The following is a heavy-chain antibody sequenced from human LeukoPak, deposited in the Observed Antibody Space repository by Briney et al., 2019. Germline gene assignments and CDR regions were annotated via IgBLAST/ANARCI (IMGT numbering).Heavy chain of an antibody. V-gene: IGHV3-30*02. Sequence: PGGSLRLSCAASGFTFSSYGMHWVRQAPGKGLEWVTFIGYDGSNKYYTDSVKGRFTISRDNSKNTLYLQMNSLRTEDTAVYYCAKDSYYYYIDVWGKGTTVTVSS. J-gene: IGHJ6*03. CDR3: AKDSYYYYIDV. CDR1: GFTFSSYG. CDR2: IGYDGSNK.